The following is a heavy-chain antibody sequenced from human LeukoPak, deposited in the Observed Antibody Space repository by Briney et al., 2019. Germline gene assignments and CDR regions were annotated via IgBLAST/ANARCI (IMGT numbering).Heavy chain of an antibody. CDR3: AKGIRYLSFNDAFDI. D-gene: IGHD3-9*01. Sequence: SGTLSLTCAVSGGSISSSNWWSWVRQPPGKGLEWIGSTHYSGSTYYNPSLKSRVTIFVDTSKNQFSLKLSSVTAADTAVYYCAKGIRYLSFNDAFDIWGQGTMVTVSS. J-gene: IGHJ3*02. V-gene: IGHV4-4*02. CDR2: THYSGST. CDR1: GGSISSSNW.